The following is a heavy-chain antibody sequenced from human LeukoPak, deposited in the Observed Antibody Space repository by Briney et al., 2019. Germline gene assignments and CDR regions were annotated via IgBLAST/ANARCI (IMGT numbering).Heavy chain of an antibody. D-gene: IGHD6-19*01. Sequence: SETLSLTCTVSGASVSSGSYYWSWIRQPPGKGLEWIGYMYYCGSINDNPSLKSRVTISVDTSKLQFSLKLSSVTAADTAVYYCAGFPPGIAVAGHNDYWGQGTLVIVSS. CDR1: GASVSSGSYY. CDR2: MYYCGSI. J-gene: IGHJ4*02. CDR3: AGFPPGIAVAGHNDY. V-gene: IGHV4-61*01.